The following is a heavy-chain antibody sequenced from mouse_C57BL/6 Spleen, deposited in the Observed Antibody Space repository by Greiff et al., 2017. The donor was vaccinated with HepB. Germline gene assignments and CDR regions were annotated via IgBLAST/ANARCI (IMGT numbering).Heavy chain of an antibody. CDR3: ARRIGSSRGYFDV. CDR2: ISSGGSYT. J-gene: IGHJ1*03. CDR1: GFTFSSYG. V-gene: IGHV5-6*01. Sequence: EVHLVESGGDLVKPGGSLKLSCAASGFTFSSYGMSWVRQTPDKRLEWVATISSGGSYTYYPDSVKGRFTISRDNAKNTLYLQMSSLKSEDTAMYYCARRIGSSRGYFDVWGTGTTVTVSS. D-gene: IGHD1-1*01.